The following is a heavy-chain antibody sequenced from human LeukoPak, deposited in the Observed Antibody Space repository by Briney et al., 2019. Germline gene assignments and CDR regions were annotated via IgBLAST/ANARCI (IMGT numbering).Heavy chain of an antibody. V-gene: IGHV4-34*01. J-gene: IGHJ4*02. CDR2: INHSGST. CDR1: GGSFSGYY. Sequence: SETLSLTCAVYGGSFSGYYWSWIRQPPGKGLEWIGEINHSGSTNYNPSLKSRVTISVDTSKNQFSLKLSSVTAADTAVYYCARDPHDYWGQGTLATVSS. CDR3: ARDPHDY.